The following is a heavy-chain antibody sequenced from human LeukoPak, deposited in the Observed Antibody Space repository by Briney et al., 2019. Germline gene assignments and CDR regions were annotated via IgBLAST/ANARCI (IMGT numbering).Heavy chain of an antibody. D-gene: IGHD3-3*01. J-gene: IGHJ6*03. CDR2: MNPNSGNT. V-gene: IGHV1-8*01. Sequence: GASVKVSCKASGYTFTSYDINWVRQATGQGLEGMGWMNPNSGNTGYAQKFQGRVTMTRNTSISTAYMELSSLRSEDTAVYYCARGTYXFWXXXYSGVYXXXYXXDVWGKGTTVTVSS. CDR3: ARGTYXFWXXXYSGVYXXXYXXDV. CDR1: GYTFTSYD.